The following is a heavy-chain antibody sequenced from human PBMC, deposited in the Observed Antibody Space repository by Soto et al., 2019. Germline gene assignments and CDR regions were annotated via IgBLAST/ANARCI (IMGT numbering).Heavy chain of an antibody. J-gene: IGHJ4*02. D-gene: IGHD1-1*01. V-gene: IGHV4-30-2*01. CDR1: GGPISSGGYS. CDR2: ISQSGSA. CDR3: PRDLNELGVIVF. Sequence: TLSLTCVVSGGPISSGGYSWTWIRQPPGRGLEWIGYISQSGSADYNPSLKSRVTISVDTSKNQFSLILSSVTAADTAVDYCPRDLNELGVIVFWGEGILVPVSS.